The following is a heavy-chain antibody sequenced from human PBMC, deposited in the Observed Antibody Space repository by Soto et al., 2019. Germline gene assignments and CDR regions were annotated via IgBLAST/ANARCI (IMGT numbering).Heavy chain of an antibody. CDR2: IYYSGST. J-gene: IGHJ4*02. CDR3: ARGSTAAAGDFDY. V-gene: IGHV4-59*01. D-gene: IGHD6-13*01. Sequence: SETLSLTCSVSGDSIKYYYWNWIRQPPGKGLEWIGYIYYSGSTNYNPSLKSRVTISVDTSKNQFSLKLSSVTAADTAVYYCARGSTAAAGDFDYWGQGTLVTVSS. CDR1: GDSIKYYY.